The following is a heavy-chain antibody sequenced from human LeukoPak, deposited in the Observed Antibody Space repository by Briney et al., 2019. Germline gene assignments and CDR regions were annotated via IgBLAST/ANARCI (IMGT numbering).Heavy chain of an antibody. D-gene: IGHD2-15*01. J-gene: IGHJ5*02. V-gene: IGHV1-8*01. CDR3: AIRFLGGSCYFGCNWFDP. CDR2: MNPNSGNT. CDR1: GYTFTSYD. Sequence: ASVKVSCKASGYTFTSYDINWVRQATGQGLEWMGWMNPNSGNTGYAQKFQGRVTMTRNTSISTAYVELSSLRSEDTAVYYCAIRFLGGSCYFGCNWFDPWGQGTLVTVSS.